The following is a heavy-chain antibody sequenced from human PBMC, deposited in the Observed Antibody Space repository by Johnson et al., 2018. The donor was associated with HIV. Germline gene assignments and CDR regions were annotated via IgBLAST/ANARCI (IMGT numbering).Heavy chain of an antibody. V-gene: IGHV3-30*04. CDR3: TTDSGIAVAGDAFDI. J-gene: IGHJ3*02. CDR2: IWYDGSNK. Sequence: QVQLVESGGGVVQPGRSLRLSCAASGFTFSSYAMHWVRQAPGKGLEWVAVIWYDGSNKYYADSVKGRFTIPRDNSKNTLYLQMNSLKTEDTAVYYCTTDSGIAVAGDAFDIWGQWTMVTVSS. CDR1: GFTFSSYA. D-gene: IGHD6-19*01.